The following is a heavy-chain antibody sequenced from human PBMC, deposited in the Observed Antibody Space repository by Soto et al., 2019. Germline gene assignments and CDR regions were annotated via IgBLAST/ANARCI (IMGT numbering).Heavy chain of an antibody. D-gene: IGHD6-19*01. V-gene: IGHV4-38-2*02. CDR2: IYHGGTT. J-gene: IGHJ4*01. CDR3: EKAHVMVVAGSPFDY. CDR1: GYSISSGSY. Sequence: PSETLSLTCTVSGYSISSGSYWGWIRQPPGKGPEWIASIYHGGTTFYNPSLKSRVTVSVDKSNNQFYLKLRSVTAADTAVYYCEKAHVMVVAGSPFDYWGHGTLVTVYS.